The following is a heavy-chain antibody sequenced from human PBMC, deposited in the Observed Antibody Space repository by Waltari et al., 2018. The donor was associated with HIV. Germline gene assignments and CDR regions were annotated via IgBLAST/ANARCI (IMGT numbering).Heavy chain of an antibody. CDR3: ARGAGTLTTGLF. CDR2: IYYSGST. J-gene: IGHJ4*02. V-gene: IGHV4-31*03. D-gene: IGHD4-17*01. Sequence: QVQLQESGPGLVKPSQTLSLTCTVSGGSISSGGYYWSWIRQHPGKCLEWLGYIYYSGSTHYNPSLKSRVTISVDTSKNQFSLKLSSVTAADTAVYYCARGAGTLTTGLFWGQGTLVTVSS. CDR1: GGSISSGGYY.